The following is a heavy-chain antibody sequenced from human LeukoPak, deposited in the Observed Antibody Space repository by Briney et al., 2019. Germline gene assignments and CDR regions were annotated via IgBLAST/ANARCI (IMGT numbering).Heavy chain of an antibody. Sequence: PGGSLRLSCAASGFTFSSYEMNWVRQAPGKGLEWVSAISGSGGSTYYADSVKGRFTISRDNSKNTLYLQMNSLRAEDTAVYYCAKGARLRWYPDYWGQGTLVTVSS. D-gene: IGHD4-23*01. V-gene: IGHV3-23*01. J-gene: IGHJ4*02. CDR2: ISGSGGST. CDR1: GFTFSSYE. CDR3: AKGARLRWYPDY.